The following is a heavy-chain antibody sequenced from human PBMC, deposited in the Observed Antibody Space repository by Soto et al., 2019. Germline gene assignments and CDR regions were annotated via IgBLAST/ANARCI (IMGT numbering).Heavy chain of an antibody. D-gene: IGHD6-13*01. V-gene: IGHV1-18*01. Sequence: ASVKVSCKASGYTFTSYGISWVRQAPGQGLEWMGWISAYNGNTNYAQKLQGRVTMTTDTSTSTAYMELRSLRSDDTAVYYCARRSIAAAGTNYYVMDVWGQGTTVTVSS. J-gene: IGHJ6*02. CDR3: ARRSIAAAGTNYYVMDV. CDR1: GYTFTSYG. CDR2: ISAYNGNT.